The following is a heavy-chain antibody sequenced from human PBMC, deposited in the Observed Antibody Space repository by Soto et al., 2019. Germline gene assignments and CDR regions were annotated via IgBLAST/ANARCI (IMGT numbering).Heavy chain of an antibody. J-gene: IGHJ6*03. V-gene: IGHV3-11*01. CDR3: AREHDYGDYYYYMDV. CDR1: GFNFSDYY. D-gene: IGHD4-17*01. Sequence: VGSLRLSCAASGFNFSDYYRSWIRQAQGKGLEWVSYISSSGSTIYYADSVKGRFTISRDNAKNSLYLQMNSLRAEDTAVYYCAREHDYGDYYYYMDVWGKGTTVTVSS. CDR2: ISSSGSTI.